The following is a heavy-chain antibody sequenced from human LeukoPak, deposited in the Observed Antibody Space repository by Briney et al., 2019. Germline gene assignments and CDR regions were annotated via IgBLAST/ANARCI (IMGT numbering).Heavy chain of an antibody. J-gene: IGHJ4*02. CDR3: ARGQQWSFDY. V-gene: IGHV4-59*12. Sequence: SETLSLTCTVSGGSIGSYYWSWIRQPPGKGLEWIGYIYYSGSTNYNPSLKSRVTISVDTSKNQFSLKLSSVTAADTAVYYCARGQQWSFDYWGQGTLITVSS. CDR2: IYYSGST. CDR1: GGSIGSYY. D-gene: IGHD6-19*01.